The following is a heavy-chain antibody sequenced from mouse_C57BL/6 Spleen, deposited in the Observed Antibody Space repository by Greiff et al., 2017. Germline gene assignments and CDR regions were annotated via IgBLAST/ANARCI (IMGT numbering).Heavy chain of an antibody. J-gene: IGHJ3*01. CDR2: IYPGDGDT. CDR3: AREGDYGETWFAY. Sequence: VKLQESGAELVKPGASVKISCKASGYAFSSYWMNWVKQRPGKGLEWIGQIYPGDGDTNYNGKFKGKATLTADKSSSTAYMQLSSLTSEDSAVYFCAREGDYGETWFAYWGQGTLVTVSA. V-gene: IGHV1-80*01. D-gene: IGHD2-4*01. CDR1: GYAFSSYW.